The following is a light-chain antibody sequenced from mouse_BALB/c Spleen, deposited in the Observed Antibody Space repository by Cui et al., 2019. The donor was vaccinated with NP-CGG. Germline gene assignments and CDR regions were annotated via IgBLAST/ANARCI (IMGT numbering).Light chain of an antibody. CDR3: ALWYSNHWV. V-gene: IGLV1*01. J-gene: IGLJ1*01. Sequence: QAVVTQESALTTSHGETVSLTCRSSTGAVTTSNYANWVQERPDHLFTGLIGGTHNRAPGVPARFSGSLIGDKAALTITGTQTEDEAIYFCALWYSNHWVFGGGTKLTVL. CDR1: TGAVTTSNY. CDR2: GTH.